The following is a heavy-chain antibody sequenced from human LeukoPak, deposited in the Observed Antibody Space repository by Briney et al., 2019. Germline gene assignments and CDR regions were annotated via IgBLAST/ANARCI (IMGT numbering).Heavy chain of an antibody. Sequence: SETLSLTCTVSGGSINTYYWSWIAQPPGKGLESIGYIYYSGSTNYNPALKSRVTISVDTSKNQFSLKLSSVTAAETAVYFCAKGRFQYDIWGQGTMVTVSS. CDR2: IYYSGST. CDR1: GGSINTYY. D-gene: IGHD3-3*01. CDR3: AKGRFQYDI. V-gene: IGHV4-59*01. J-gene: IGHJ3*02.